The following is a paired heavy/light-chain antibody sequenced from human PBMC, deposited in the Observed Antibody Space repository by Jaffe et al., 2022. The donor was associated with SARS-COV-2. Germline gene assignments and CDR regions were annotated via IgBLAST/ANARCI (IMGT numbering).Light chain of an antibody. CDR2: QDK. CDR3: QAWDSSTV. Sequence: SYELTQPPSVSVSPGQTASITCSGDKLENKYVCWYQQKPGQSPVLVIYQDKKRPSGIPERFSGSNSGNTATLTISGTQAVDEADYFCQAWDSSTVFGGGTKLTVL. J-gene: IGLJ2*01. V-gene: IGLV3-1*01. CDR1: KLENKY.
Heavy chain of an antibody. V-gene: IGHV1-24*01. CDR1: GYTLTELS. CDR3: ATVGRDIWDSYRYLDY. D-gene: IGHD3-16*02. Sequence: QVQLVQSGAEVKKPGASVKVSCKVSGYTLTELSMHWVRQTPGKGLEWMGSFDPEDGETVYLQKFQGRVTMTEDTSTDTAYMELSSLRSEDTAVYYCATVGRDIWDSYRYLDYWGQGTLVTVSS. CDR2: FDPEDGET. J-gene: IGHJ4*02.